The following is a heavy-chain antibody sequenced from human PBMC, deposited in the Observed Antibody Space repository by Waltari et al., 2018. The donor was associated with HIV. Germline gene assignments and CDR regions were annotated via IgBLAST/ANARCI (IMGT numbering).Heavy chain of an antibody. CDR2: MYYSRRS. J-gene: IGHJ5*02. V-gene: IGHV4-30-4*01. CDR3: ARVKLVGTWFDP. CDR1: GGSTSSGNYY. Sequence: QVQLQESGPGLVKPSQTPSLTCTVSGGSTSSGNYYWSWIRQRPGKGLEWIGCMYYSRRSCPNPSLKSQVTISLDTSKIQFCLKLSAVTAADTAVYYCARVKLVGTWFDPWGQGTLVTVSS. D-gene: IGHD1-26*01.